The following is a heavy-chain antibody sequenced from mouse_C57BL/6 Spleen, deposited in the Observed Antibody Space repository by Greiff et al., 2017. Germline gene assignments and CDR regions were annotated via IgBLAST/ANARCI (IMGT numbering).Heavy chain of an antibody. V-gene: IGHV1-54*01. CDR3: ARNDGDYYAMDY. D-gene: IGHD2-3*01. Sequence: QVQLQQSGAELVRPGTSVKVSCKASGYAFTNYLIEWVKQRPGPGLEWIGVINPGSGGTNYNEKFKGKATLTADKSSSTAYMRLSSLTSEDSAVYFCARNDGDYYAMDYWGQGTSVTVSS. J-gene: IGHJ4*01. CDR2: INPGSGGT. CDR1: GYAFTNYL.